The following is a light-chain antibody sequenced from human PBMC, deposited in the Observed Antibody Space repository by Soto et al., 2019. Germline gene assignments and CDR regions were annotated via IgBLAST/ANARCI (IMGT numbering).Light chain of an antibody. CDR2: AAP. V-gene: IGKV1-39*01. J-gene: IGKJ5*01. Sequence: DIQMTQSPSSLSASVGDRVTITCRASQSISSYLNWYQQKPGKAPKFLIYAAPSLQSGVPSRFSGSGSGTEFTLTISSLQSEDFATYYCQQSYSTPITFGQGTRLEIK. CDR1: QSISSY. CDR3: QQSYSTPIT.